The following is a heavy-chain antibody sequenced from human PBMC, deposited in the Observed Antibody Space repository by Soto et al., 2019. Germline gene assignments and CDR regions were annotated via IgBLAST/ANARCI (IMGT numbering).Heavy chain of an antibody. CDR3: ARVERGTATTVVDAFDI. J-gene: IGHJ3*02. Sequence: ASETLSLTCAVYGGFVSSGSYYWSWIRQPPGKGLGWIGEMSHSGGTHFNPSLKSRVTISVDTSKNQFSLKMSSVTAADTALYYCARVERGTATTVVDAFDIWGPGTMVTV. V-gene: IGHV4-61*01. D-gene: IGHD1-1*01. CDR1: GGFVSSGSYY. CDR2: MSHSGGT.